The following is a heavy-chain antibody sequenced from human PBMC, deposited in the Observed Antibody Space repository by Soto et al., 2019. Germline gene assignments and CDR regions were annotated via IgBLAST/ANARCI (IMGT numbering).Heavy chain of an antibody. CDR2: ISYDGSNK. CDR3: ARDPRVKSGYYYYFDY. Sequence: GGSLRLSCAASGFTFSSYAMHWVRQAPGKGLEWVAVISYDGSNKYYADSVKGRFTISRDNSKNTLYLQMKSLRAEETAVYYCARDPRVKSGYYYYFDYWGQGTLVTVSS. J-gene: IGHJ4*02. V-gene: IGHV3-30-3*01. D-gene: IGHD3-22*01. CDR1: GFTFSSYA.